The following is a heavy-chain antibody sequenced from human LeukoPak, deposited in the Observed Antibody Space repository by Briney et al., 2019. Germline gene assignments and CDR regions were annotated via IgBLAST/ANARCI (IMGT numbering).Heavy chain of an antibody. Sequence: SQTLSPTCAVYGGSFSGYYCGWVSQPPEKGLGWVGEINHSGRTNYNPSLKSRVTISVDTSKNQFSLKLSSVTAADTAVYYCVPRDIVVVPAPSGGQGTLVTVSS. CDR1: GGSFSGYY. D-gene: IGHD2-2*01. J-gene: IGHJ4*02. CDR3: VPRDIVVVPAPS. CDR2: INHSGRT. V-gene: IGHV4-34*01.